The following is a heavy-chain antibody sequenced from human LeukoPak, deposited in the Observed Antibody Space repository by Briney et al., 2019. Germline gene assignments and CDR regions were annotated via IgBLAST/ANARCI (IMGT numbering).Heavy chain of an antibody. CDR3: ARASYGSGSYYKGGFDY. J-gene: IGHJ4*02. CDR1: GFTFSSYW. Sequence: GGSLRLSCAASGFTFSSYWMHWVRQAPGKGLVWVSRINSDGSSTSYADSVKGRFTISRDNAKNTLYLQMNGLRAEDTAVYYCARASYGSGSYYKGGFDYWGQGTLVTVSS. V-gene: IGHV3-74*01. D-gene: IGHD3-10*01. CDR2: INSDGSST.